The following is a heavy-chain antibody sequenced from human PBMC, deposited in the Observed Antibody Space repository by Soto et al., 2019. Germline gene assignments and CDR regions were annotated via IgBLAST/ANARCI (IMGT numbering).Heavy chain of an antibody. CDR3: ARADLAPALYCGRDCYQVNLFDP. D-gene: IGHD2-21*02. J-gene: IGHJ5*02. CDR2: VYYSGTT. V-gene: IGHV4-31*03. Sequence: PSETLSLTCTVSGGSIRSDYKYWSWIRQHPGKGLEWIGHVYYSGTTYYNPSLKSRVTISIDTSKNQFSLKLTSVTAADTAVYYCARADLAPALYCGRDCYQVNLFDPWGQGARVTVSS. CDR1: GGSIRSDYKY.